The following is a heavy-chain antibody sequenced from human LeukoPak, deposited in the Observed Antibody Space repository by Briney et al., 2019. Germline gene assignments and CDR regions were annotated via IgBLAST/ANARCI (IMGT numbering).Heavy chain of an antibody. CDR2: PYYRSKWYN. CDR1: GDSVSSNSAA. J-gene: IGHJ3*02. Sequence: SQTLSLTCALSGDSVSSNSAAWNWLRPSPSRGLVGLGRPYYRSKWYNDDAVSVRSRITIHPGPSKNQFSLQLNSVTPEDTAVYYCARVVSSDAFDIWGQGTMVTVSS. D-gene: IGHD6-13*01. V-gene: IGHV6-1*01. CDR3: ARVVSSDAFDI.